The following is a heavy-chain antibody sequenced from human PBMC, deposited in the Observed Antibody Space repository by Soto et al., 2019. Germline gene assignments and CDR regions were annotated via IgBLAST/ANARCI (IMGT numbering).Heavy chain of an antibody. Sequence: PGGSLRLSCAVSGITFSNSAMHWVRQAPGKGLDWVAFISYDGSNTNYADSVKGRFTISRDNAKSTLFLQMNSLRDEDTAVYYCAREFCSGGNCYTYYFDPWGQGIPVTVSS. V-gene: IGHV3-30-3*01. CDR1: GITFSNSA. D-gene: IGHD2-15*01. CDR3: AREFCSGGNCYTYYFDP. CDR2: ISYDGSNT. J-gene: IGHJ5*02.